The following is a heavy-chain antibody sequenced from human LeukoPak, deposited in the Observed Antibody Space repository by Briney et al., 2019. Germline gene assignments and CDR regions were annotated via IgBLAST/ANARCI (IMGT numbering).Heavy chain of an antibody. V-gene: IGHV3-66*01. CDR1: GFTVSRNY. J-gene: IGHJ4*02. CDR2: IYSGDTT. D-gene: IGHD3-10*01. Sequence: GGSLRLSCAASGFTVSRNYMTWVRQAPGKGLEWVSGIYSGDTTYYADSVKGRFTISRDNSNNTLYLQMNSLRAEDTAVYYCARTDRRTPVGDYYGLDYWGQGTLATVSS. CDR3: ARTDRRTPVGDYYGLDY.